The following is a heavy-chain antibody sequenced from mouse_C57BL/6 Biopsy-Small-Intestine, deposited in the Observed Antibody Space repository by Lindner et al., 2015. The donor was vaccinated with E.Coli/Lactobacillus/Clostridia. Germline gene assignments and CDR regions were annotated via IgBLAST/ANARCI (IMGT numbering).Heavy chain of an antibody. CDR2: INPSNGGT. Sequence: VQLQESGAELMKPGASVKLSCKASGYTFTSYWMHWVKQRPGQGLEWIGNINPSNGGTNYNEKFKSKATLTVDKSSSTAYMQLSSLTSEDSAVYYCARNYGSSYPFAYWGQGTLVTVSA. J-gene: IGHJ3*01. D-gene: IGHD1-1*01. CDR1: GYTFTSYW. V-gene: IGHV1-53*01. CDR3: ARNYGSSYPFAY.